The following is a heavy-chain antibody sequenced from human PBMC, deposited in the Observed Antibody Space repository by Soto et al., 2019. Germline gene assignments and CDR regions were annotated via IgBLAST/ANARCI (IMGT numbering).Heavy chain of an antibody. CDR2: IGGTGNTP. V-gene: IGHV3-23*01. D-gene: IGHD2-2*01. CDR3: ARIRQLLFVS. CDR1: CFTFRVYA. Sequence: VHLSESWGALVQPGGSLRLSCAASCFTFRVYAMSWLRLAPGGGLAWVSAIGGTGNTPYYADSVKGRFTIARDHSRYTLYRQMTSLRVEDTAVYYCARIRQLLFVSWGQGTMVSVSS. J-gene: IGHJ4*02.